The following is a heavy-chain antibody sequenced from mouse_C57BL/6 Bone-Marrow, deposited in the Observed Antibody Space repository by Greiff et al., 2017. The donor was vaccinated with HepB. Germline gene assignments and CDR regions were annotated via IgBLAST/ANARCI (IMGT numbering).Heavy chain of an antibody. CDR1: GYTFTDYE. Sequence: QVQLQQSGAELVRPGASVTLSCKASGYTFTDYEMHWVKQTPVHGLEWIGAIDPETGGTAYNQKFKGKAILTADKSSSTAYMELRSLTSEDSAVYYCTRSIYYGYYEVMDYWGQGTSVTVSS. CDR3: TRSIYYGYYEVMDY. J-gene: IGHJ4*01. D-gene: IGHD2-3*01. V-gene: IGHV1-15*01. CDR2: IDPETGGT.